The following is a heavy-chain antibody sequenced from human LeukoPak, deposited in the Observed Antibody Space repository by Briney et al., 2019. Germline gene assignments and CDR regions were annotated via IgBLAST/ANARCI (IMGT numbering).Heavy chain of an antibody. CDR1: GYSISSGYY. D-gene: IGHD2-2*01. J-gene: IGHJ4*02. CDR2: IYHSGST. V-gene: IGHV4-38-2*01. CDR3: ARHVEFCSSTSCYFFDY. Sequence: SETLSLTCAVSGYSISSGYYWGWIRQPPGKGLEWIGSIYHSGSTYYNPSLKSRVTISVDTPKNQFSLKLSSVTAADTAVYYRARHVEFCSSTSCYFFDYWGQGTLVTVSS.